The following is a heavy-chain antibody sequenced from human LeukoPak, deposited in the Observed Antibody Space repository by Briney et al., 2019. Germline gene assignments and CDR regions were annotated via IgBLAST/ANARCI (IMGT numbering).Heavy chain of an antibody. CDR2: ISSSNSYI. D-gene: IGHD5-12*01. Sequence: GGSLRLSCAASGFTFSSYSMNWVSQAPGKGLEWVSSISSSNSYIYYADSVKGRFTISRDNAKNSLYLQMNSLRAEDTAVYYCARDSVVATITPYCFDYWGQGTLVTVSS. J-gene: IGHJ4*02. V-gene: IGHV3-21*01. CDR1: GFTFSSYS. CDR3: ARDSVVATITPYCFDY.